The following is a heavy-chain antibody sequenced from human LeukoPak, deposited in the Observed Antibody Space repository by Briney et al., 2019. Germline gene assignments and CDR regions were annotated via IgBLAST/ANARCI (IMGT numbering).Heavy chain of an antibody. D-gene: IGHD2-15*01. CDR3: ARDVAGLLDY. CDR1: GYSFTTFP. J-gene: IGHJ4*02. V-gene: IGHV1-3*04. Sequence: GASVKVSCKASGYSFTTFPIHWVRQAPGQAPEWVGWIHTGNGDTKYSQAFQGRVTTARDTPATTAFMELSSLRSEDTAVYYCARDVAGLLDYWGQGTLVTVSS. CDR2: IHTGNGDT.